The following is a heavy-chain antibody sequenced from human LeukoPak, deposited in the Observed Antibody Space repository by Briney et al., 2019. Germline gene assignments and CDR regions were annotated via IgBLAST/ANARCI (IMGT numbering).Heavy chain of an antibody. D-gene: IGHD2-2*01. CDR3: AKDKCSSTSCYGGYYYYYMDV. J-gene: IGHJ6*03. CDR1: GFTVSSNY. CDR2: IFSGGST. V-gene: IGHV3-53*01. Sequence: GGSLRLSCAASGFTVSSNYMSWVRQAPGKGLEWVSVIFSGGSTYYADSVKGRFTISRDNSKNTLYLQMNSLRAEDTAVYYCAKDKCSSTSCYGGYYYYYMDVWGKGTTVTVSS.